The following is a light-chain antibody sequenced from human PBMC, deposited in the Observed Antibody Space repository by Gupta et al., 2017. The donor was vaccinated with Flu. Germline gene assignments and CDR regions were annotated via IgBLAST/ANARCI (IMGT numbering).Light chain of an antibody. Sequence: SYALTQPPSVSVSPGHTARITCSGEALPKKYAYWYQQTSGQAPVLVIHEDTKRPSGIPERFSGSSSGTRATLTISGAQVEDEADYFCSSPDRSGYYRLFGGGTKLTVL. V-gene: IGLV3-10*01. CDR2: EDT. CDR1: ALPKKY. J-gene: IGLJ3*02. CDR3: SSPDRSGYYRL.